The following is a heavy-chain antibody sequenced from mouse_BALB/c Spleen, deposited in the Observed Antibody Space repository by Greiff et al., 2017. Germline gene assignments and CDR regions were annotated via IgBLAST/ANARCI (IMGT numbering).Heavy chain of an antibody. CDR2: IDPANGNT. CDR3: ARDYGSSY. CDR1: GFNIKDTY. D-gene: IGHD1-1*01. J-gene: IGHJ2*01. Sequence: EVKVVESGAELVKPGASVKLSCTASGFNIKDTYMHWVKQRPEQGLEWIGRIDPANGNTKYDPKFQGKATITADTSSNTAYLQLSSLTSEDTAVYYCARDYGSSYWGQGTTLTVSS. V-gene: IGHV14-3*02.